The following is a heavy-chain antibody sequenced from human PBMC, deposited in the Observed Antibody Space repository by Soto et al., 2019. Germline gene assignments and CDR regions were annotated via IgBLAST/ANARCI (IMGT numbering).Heavy chain of an antibody. CDR3: ARGDRGAFDL. J-gene: IGHJ3*01. CDR2: IYSDGTST. V-gene: IGHV3-74*01. D-gene: IGHD1-26*01. Sequence: EVQLVESGGGLVQPGESLRLSCAASGFTFDYYWMHWVRQAPGKGLVWVSRIYSDGTSTTYADSVKGRFTISRVNAKNTVSLQMNSLRADDTAVYYCARGDRGAFDLWGQGTVVTVSS. CDR1: GFTFDYYW.